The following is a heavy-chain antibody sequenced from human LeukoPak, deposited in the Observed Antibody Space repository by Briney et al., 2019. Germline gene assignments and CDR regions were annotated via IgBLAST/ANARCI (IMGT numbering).Heavy chain of an antibody. CDR2: ISGSGGNT. V-gene: IGHV3-23*01. Sequence: GGSLRLSCAASGFTFSSYVMTWVRQAPGKGLEWVSSISGSGGNTYHADSVKGRFTISRDSSKNTLFLQMNRLRPEDAAVYYCAKAPVTTCRGAFCYPFDYWGLGTLVTVSS. D-gene: IGHD2-15*01. J-gene: IGHJ4*02. CDR3: AKAPVTTCRGAFCYPFDY. CDR1: GFTFSSYV.